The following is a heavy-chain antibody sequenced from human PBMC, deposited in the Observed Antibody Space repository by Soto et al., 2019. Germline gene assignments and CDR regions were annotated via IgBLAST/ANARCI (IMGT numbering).Heavy chain of an antibody. Sequence: EVQLVESGGGLVQPGWSLRLSCVASGLTFDTYAMHWVRQAPGKGLEWVSGVSWNSGHIAYADSVKGRFTISRDNXKXXLYLQMNSLRSEDTALYYCAKDRHSSSSLGFGFDYWGQGTLVTVSS. CDR3: AKDRHSSSSLGFGFDY. CDR1: GLTFDTYA. J-gene: IGHJ4*02. CDR2: VSWNSGHI. V-gene: IGHV3-9*01. D-gene: IGHD6-6*01.